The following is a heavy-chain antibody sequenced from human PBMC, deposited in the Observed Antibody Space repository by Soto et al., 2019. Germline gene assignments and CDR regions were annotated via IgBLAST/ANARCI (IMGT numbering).Heavy chain of an antibody. Sequence: SETLSLTCTVSGGSFKRGSYSWSWIRQPPGKGLEWIGYVYHTGRTSYNPSLKSRVSISMDTSKNQFSLNLDSVTAADTAVYFCASDFAYFDSWGQGTLVTVSS. CDR2: VYHTGRT. CDR1: GGSFKRGSYS. J-gene: IGHJ4*02. CDR3: ASDFAYFDS. V-gene: IGHV4-61*01. D-gene: IGHD3-3*01.